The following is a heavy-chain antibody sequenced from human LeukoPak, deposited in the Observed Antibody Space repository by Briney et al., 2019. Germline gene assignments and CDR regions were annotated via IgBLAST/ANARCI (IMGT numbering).Heavy chain of an antibody. V-gene: IGHV3-30*02. D-gene: IGHD4-17*01. CDR3: ARDGYGDYVFDY. Sequence: GGSLRLSCAASGFTFSSYGMHWVRQAPGKGLEWVAFIRYDGSNKYYADSVKGRFTISRDNSKNTLYLQMNSLRAEDTAVYYCARDGYGDYVFDYWGQGTLVTVSS. CDR2: IRYDGSNK. CDR1: GFTFSSYG. J-gene: IGHJ4*02.